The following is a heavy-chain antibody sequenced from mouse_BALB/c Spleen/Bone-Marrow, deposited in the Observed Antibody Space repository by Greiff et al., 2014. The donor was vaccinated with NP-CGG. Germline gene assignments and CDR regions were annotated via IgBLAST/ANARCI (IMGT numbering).Heavy chain of an antibody. D-gene: IGHD2-4*01. J-gene: IGHJ4*01. Sequence: DVKLVESGPGLVKPSQSLSLTCTVTGYSITSDYAWNWIRQFPGNKLEWMGYISYSGSTSYNPSLKSRISITRDTSKNQFFLQLNSVTTEDTATYYCARRYYDYDFYAMDYWGQGTSVTVSS. CDR2: ISYSGST. V-gene: IGHV3-2*02. CDR3: ARRYYDYDFYAMDY. CDR1: GYSITSDYA.